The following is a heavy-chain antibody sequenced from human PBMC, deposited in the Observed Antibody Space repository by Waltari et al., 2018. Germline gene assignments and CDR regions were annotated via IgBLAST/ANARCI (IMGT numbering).Heavy chain of an antibody. CDR3: ARWDSHSSGWLRGAFDI. Sequence: QVQLVQSGAEVKKPGASVKVSCKASGYTFTGYYMHWVRQAPGQGLGWMGWINPNSGGTNYAQKFQGRGTMTRDTSISTAYMELGRLRSDDTAVYYCARWDSHSSGWLRGAFDIWGQGTMVTVSS. CDR1: GYTFTGYY. V-gene: IGHV1-2*02. CDR2: INPNSGGT. J-gene: IGHJ3*02. D-gene: IGHD6-19*01.